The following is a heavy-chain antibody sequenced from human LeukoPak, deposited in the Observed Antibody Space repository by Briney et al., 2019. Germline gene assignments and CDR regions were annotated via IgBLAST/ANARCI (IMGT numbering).Heavy chain of an antibody. D-gene: IGHD2-15*01. J-gene: IGHJ5*02. CDR3: AKAGYCSDGSCPIDP. CDR1: GFTFSSYA. CDR2: ISGSGGST. Sequence: GGSLRLSCAASGFTFSSYAMSWVRQAPGKGLEWVSAISGSGGSTYYAASVKGGFTIFRDNSKNTLYLQMNGLRAEDTAVYYCAKAGYCSDGSCPIDPWGQGTLVTVSS. V-gene: IGHV3-23*01.